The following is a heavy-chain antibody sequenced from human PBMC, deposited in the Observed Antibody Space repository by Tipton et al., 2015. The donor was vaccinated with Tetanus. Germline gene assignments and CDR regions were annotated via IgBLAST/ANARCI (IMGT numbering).Heavy chain of an antibody. CDR3: ARIGWPENSKPGFDI. J-gene: IGHJ3*02. V-gene: IGHV4-59*13. Sequence: QLVQSGPEGKPSETLSLTCIVSGGSISTYYWSWIRQRPGRGLEWVGYVHYTGKDNYNPSLRSRVTLSVDTSKNQFSLQMSSVTAADTAVYYCARIGWPENSKPGFDIWGQGTMVTVSS. CDR1: GGSISTYY. D-gene: IGHD4-11*01. CDR2: VHYTGKD.